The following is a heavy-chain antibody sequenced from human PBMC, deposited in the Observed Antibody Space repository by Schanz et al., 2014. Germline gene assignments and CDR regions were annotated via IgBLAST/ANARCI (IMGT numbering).Heavy chain of an antibody. CDR2: IDGKSTTV. CDR1: GFSFSSYS. D-gene: IGHD2-15*01. Sequence: EADLVESGGGLIQRGESLRLSCSASGFSFSSYSMNWVRQAPGKGLEWLSYIDGKSTTVYYADSVKGRFTASRDNSRNTLYLQMNSLRTEDTAVYYCARDRGYCSGGSCLTFDYWGQGTLVTVSS. J-gene: IGHJ4*02. CDR3: ARDRGYCSGGSCLTFDY. V-gene: IGHV3-48*01.